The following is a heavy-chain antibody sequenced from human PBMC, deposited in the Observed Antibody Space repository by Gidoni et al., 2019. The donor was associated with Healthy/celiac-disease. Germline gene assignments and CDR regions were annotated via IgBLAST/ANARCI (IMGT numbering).Heavy chain of an antibody. J-gene: IGHJ6*02. V-gene: IGHV3-11*01. Sequence: QVLLVESGGGLVKSGGSLRLSCAASGCTCSDYYMSWIRQAPGKGLEWVSYISSSGSTIYYADSVKGRFTISRDNAKNSLYLQMNSLRAEDTALYYWARGSDSASRYYYGMDVWGQGTTVTVSS. CDR3: ARGSDSASRYYYGMDV. CDR1: GCTCSDYY. CDR2: ISSSGSTI. D-gene: IGHD2-21*02.